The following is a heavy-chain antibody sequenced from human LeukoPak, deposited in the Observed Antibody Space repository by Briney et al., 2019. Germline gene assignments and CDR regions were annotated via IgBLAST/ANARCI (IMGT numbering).Heavy chain of an antibody. D-gene: IGHD3-10*01. CDR3: ARHICVGDMGDY. V-gene: IGHV4-39*01. CDR1: GGSISSSSYY. CDR2: IYYSGST. J-gene: IGHJ4*02. Sequence: PSETLSLTCNVSGGSISSSSYYWGWIRQPPGKGLEWIGSIYYSGSTYYNPSLKSRVTISVDTSKNQFSLKLSSVTAADTAVYYCARHICVGDMGDYWGQGTLVTVSS.